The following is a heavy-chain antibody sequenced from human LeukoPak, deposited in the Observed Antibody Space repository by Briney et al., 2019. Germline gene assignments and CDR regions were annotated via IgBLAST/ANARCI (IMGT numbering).Heavy chain of an antibody. CDR1: GGSIRSYY. V-gene: IGHV4-59*01. CDR3: ARVYYSNSYDYWYFDL. J-gene: IGHJ2*01. CDR2: IYYSGST. D-gene: IGHD6-13*01. Sequence: PSETLSPTCTVSGGSIRSYYWSWIRQPPGKVLEWIAYIYYSGSTNYNPSLKSRVTISVDTSKNQFSLKLSSVTAADTAVYYCARVYYSNSYDYWYFDLWGRGTLVTVSS.